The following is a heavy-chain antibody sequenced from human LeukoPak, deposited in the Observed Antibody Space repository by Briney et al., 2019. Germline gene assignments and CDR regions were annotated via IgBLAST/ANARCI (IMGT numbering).Heavy chain of an antibody. D-gene: IGHD2-2*01. CDR2: IRYDGSNK. CDR3: VKAHCSISSCPVRGMDV. V-gene: IGHV3-30*02. CDR1: GLTFSSYG. Sequence: GGSLRLSCAASGLTFSSYGMHWVRQAPGKGLEWVAFIRYDGSNKYYGDSVKGRFTISRDNSKNTLYLEMNSLGAEDTAVYYCVKAHCSISSCPVRGMDVWGQGTTATVSS. J-gene: IGHJ6*02.